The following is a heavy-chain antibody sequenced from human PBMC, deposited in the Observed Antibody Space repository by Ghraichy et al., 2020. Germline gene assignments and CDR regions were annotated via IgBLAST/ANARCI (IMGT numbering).Heavy chain of an antibody. V-gene: IGHV3-23*01. D-gene: IGHD3-10*01. J-gene: IGHJ6*01. CDR2: ISGSGGST. CDR3: AKEAIRRGNFYYGRDV. CDR1: GFTFSSYA. Sequence: GGSLRLSCAASGFTFSSYAMSWVRQAPGQGLEWVSTISGSGGSTYYADSVKGRFTISRDKSNNTLSLQMNSLRAEDTALYYCAKEAIRRGNFYYGRDVWGRGT.